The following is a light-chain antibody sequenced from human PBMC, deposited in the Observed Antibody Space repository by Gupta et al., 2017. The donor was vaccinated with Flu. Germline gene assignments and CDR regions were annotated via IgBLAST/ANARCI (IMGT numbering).Light chain of an antibody. CDR2: KDT. V-gene: IGLV3-25*02. J-gene: IGLJ3*02. CDR3: QSADITGASRV. CDR1: ALSKQY. Sequence: YQLTQAPAMSVSPGQTATITCSGSALSKQYVYWYRQRPGQAPVLLIYKDTERASGIPDRISGSSSGTRVTLTIRGVQREDEADYYCQSADITGASRVFGGGT.